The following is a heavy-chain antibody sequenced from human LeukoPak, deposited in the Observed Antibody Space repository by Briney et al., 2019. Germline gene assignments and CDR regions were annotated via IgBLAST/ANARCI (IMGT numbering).Heavy chain of an antibody. V-gene: IGHV3-15*01. CDR3: TTARVGY. J-gene: IGHJ4*02. CDR2: IKTKTDGETT. CDR1: GFTFTDAW. Sequence: NPGRSLRLSCEASGFTFTDAWMSWVRQAPGKGLEWVGRIKTKTDGETTDYAAAVTGRFTISRDDSKNTVYLQMNSLTSDDTGVYYCTTARVGYWGQGTLVTVSS.